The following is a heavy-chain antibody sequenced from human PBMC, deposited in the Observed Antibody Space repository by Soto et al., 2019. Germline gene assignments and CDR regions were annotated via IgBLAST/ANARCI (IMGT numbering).Heavy chain of an antibody. Sequence: ASVKVSCKASGYTFTSYGISWVRQAPGQGLEWMGWISAYNGNTNYAQKLQGRVTMTTDTSTSTAYMELRSLRSDDTAVDYCAGDRRGSPRQALPGYSSGEGYYYYYYMDVWGKGTTVTVSS. CDR1: GYTFTSYG. D-gene: IGHD6-19*01. CDR3: AGDRRGSPRQALPGYSSGEGYYYYYYMDV. CDR2: ISAYNGNT. J-gene: IGHJ6*03. V-gene: IGHV1-18*01.